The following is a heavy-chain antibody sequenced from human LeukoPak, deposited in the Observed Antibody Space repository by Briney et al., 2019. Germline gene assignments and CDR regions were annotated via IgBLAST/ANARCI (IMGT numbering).Heavy chain of an antibody. CDR1: GYTFSSYD. CDR3: ARQNTPHGNFDY. D-gene: IGHD1-26*01. J-gene: IGHJ4*02. V-gene: IGHV3-13*01. Sequence: GGSLRLSCAASGYTFSSYDMHWVRQATGKGLEWVSAIGVAANTFYSGSVKGRFTISRENAKNSLYLLMTSLRAEDTAVYYCARQNTPHGNFDYWGQGILVTVSS. CDR2: IGVAANT.